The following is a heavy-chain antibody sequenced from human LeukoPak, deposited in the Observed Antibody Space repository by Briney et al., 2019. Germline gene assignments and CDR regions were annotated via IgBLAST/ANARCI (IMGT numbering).Heavy chain of an antibody. D-gene: IGHD3-22*01. J-gene: IGHJ4*02. CDR3: ARSADRSGYFREITLYYFDY. Sequence: GGSLRLSCAASGFTFSDFYMTWIRQAPGKGLEWVSYVSNRGSTIHYADSVRGRFTISRDNAKKSLYLQMNSLRAEDTAVYYCARSADRSGYFREITLYYFDYWGQGTLVTVSS. CDR1: GFTFSDFY. CDR2: VSNRGSTI. V-gene: IGHV3-11*01.